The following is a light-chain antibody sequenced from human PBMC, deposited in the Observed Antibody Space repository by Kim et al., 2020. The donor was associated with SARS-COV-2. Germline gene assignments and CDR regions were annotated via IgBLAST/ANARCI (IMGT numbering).Light chain of an antibody. CDR1: SSNIGAGYV. CDR3: QSYDSSLSGCV. Sequence: QSVLTQPPSVSGAPGQRVTISCTGSSSNIGAGYVVHWYQQLPGTAPKLLINGNRNRPSGVPDRFSGTKSGTSASLAITGLQAEDEADYYCQSYDSSLSGCVFGGGTQLTVL. V-gene: IGLV1-40*01. J-gene: IGLJ2*01. CDR2: GNR.